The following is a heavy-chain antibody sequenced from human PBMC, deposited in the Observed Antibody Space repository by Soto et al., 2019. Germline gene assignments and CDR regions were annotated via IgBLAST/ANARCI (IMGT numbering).Heavy chain of an antibody. Sequence: TSETLSLTCTASGGSVSSGSYYWSWIRQPPGKGLEWIGYIYYSGSTNYNPSLKSRVTISVDTSKNQFSLKLSSVTAADTAVYYCARDRVFLEWLLHGGYYGMDVWGQGTTVTVSS. CDR1: GGSVSSGSYY. CDR3: ARDRVFLEWLLHGGYYGMDV. CDR2: IYYSGST. V-gene: IGHV4-61*01. D-gene: IGHD3-3*01. J-gene: IGHJ6*02.